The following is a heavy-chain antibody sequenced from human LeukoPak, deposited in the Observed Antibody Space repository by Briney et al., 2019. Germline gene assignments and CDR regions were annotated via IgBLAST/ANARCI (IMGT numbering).Heavy chain of an antibody. Sequence: GGSLRLSCAASGFTFSSYSMNWVRQAPGKGLEWVSYISSSSSTIYYADSVKGRFTISRDNAKNSLYLQMNSLRAEDTAVYYCAREKSRGRITIFGVVSSWFDPWGQGTLVTVSS. J-gene: IGHJ5*02. CDR1: GFTFSSYS. CDR2: ISSSSSTI. D-gene: IGHD3-3*01. V-gene: IGHV3-48*01. CDR3: AREKSRGRITIFGVVSSWFDP.